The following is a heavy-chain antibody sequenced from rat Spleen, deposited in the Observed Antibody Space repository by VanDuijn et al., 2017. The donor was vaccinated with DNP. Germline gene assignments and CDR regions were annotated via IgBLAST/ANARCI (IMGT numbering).Heavy chain of an antibody. V-gene: IGHV5-22*01. CDR2: LGSDGYSP. CDR1: GFSFSYYY. Sequence: EVQLVESGGGLVQPGRSLKLSCAASGFSFSYYYMAWVRQGPTKGLEWVAYLGSDGYSPYYGHYVKGRFAISRDNAKSTLYLQMNSLRSEDMATYYCIRWNSGHFDYWGQGVMVTVSS. CDR3: IRWNSGHFDY. D-gene: IGHD4-3*01. J-gene: IGHJ2*01.